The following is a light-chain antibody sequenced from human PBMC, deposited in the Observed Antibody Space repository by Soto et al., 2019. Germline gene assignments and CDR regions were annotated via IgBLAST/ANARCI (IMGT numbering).Light chain of an antibody. CDR3: QQYDNLPYT. J-gene: IGKJ2*01. CDR2: DAS. CDR1: QDISNY. V-gene: IGKV1-33*01. Sequence: DIQMTQSPSSLSASVGDRVTITCQASQDISNYLNWYQQKPGKAPKLLIYDASNLETGVPSRFNGSGSGTHFTFTISSLQPEDIATYYCQQYDNLPYTFGQGTKLEIK.